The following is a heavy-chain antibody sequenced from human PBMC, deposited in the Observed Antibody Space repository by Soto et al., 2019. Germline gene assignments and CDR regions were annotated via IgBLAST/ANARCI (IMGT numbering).Heavy chain of an antibody. V-gene: IGHV4-34*01. CDR1: GGSFSGCY. CDR2: INHSGST. D-gene: IGHD3-22*01. Sequence: ASETLSLTCAVYGGSFSGCYWSWIRQPPGKGLEWIGEINHSGSTNYNPSLKSRVTISVDTSKNQFSLKLSSVTAADTAVYYCGEGHYYDSSGYPRWGQGTLVTVSS. CDR3: GEGHYYDSSGYPR. J-gene: IGHJ4*02.